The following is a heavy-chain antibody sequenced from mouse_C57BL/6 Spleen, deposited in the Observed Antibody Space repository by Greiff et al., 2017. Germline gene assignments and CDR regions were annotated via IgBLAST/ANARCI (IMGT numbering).Heavy chain of an antibody. CDR3: ARFNSWYFDY. Sequence: EVNVVESGGGLVQPGGSLSLSCAASGFTFTDYYMSWVRQPPGKALEWLGFIRNKANGYTTEYSASVKGRFTISRDNSQSILYLQMNALRAEDSATYYCARFNSWYFDYWGQGTTLTVSS. V-gene: IGHV7-3*01. D-gene: IGHD4-1*02. J-gene: IGHJ2*01. CDR2: IRNKANGYTT. CDR1: GFTFTDYY.